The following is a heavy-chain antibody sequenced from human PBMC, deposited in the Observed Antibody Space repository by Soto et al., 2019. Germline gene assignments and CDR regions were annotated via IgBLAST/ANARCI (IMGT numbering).Heavy chain of an antibody. CDR3: ASSNSSSHQYGMEV. Sequence: ASVKVSCKASGCTFSSYAISWVRQAPGQGLEWMGGIIPIFGTANYAQKFQGRVTITADESTSTAYMELSSLRSEDTAVYYCASSNSSSHQYGMEVWGQGTTVNVSS. D-gene: IGHD6-6*01. CDR1: GCTFSSYA. J-gene: IGHJ6*02. V-gene: IGHV1-69*13. CDR2: IIPIFGTA.